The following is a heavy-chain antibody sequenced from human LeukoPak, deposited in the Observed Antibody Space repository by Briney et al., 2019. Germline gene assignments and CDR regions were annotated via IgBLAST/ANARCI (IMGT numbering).Heavy chain of an antibody. CDR2: ISTHNGNT. D-gene: IGHD3-22*01. CDR1: GYTFTFFG. J-gene: IGHJ4*02. CDR3: ARDYYHDSSSTYYYFDY. V-gene: IGHV1-18*01. Sequence: ASVKVSCKTSGYTFTFFGITWVRQAPGQGLEWLGWISTHNGNTNSAQKFQGRVTMTTDTSTSTAYMELRGLRPDDTAVYFCARDYYHDSSSTYYYFDYWGRGTLVTVSA.